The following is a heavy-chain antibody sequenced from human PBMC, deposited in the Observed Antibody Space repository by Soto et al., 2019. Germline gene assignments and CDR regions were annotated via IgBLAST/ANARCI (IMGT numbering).Heavy chain of an antibody. J-gene: IGHJ3*02. CDR3: AKDYYDGSASYGIEI. Sequence: QVHLVQSGAEVKKPGASVKVSCMASGYTFTGYYIHWVRQAPGQGLEWMGWINPKSGGAHIAQKFEGWVTMTRDTSISTIYMELSSLRSNDTAVYYCAKDYYDGSASYGIEIWGQGTMVTVAS. CDR1: GYTFTGYY. V-gene: IGHV1-2*04. D-gene: IGHD3-16*01. CDR2: INPKSGGA.